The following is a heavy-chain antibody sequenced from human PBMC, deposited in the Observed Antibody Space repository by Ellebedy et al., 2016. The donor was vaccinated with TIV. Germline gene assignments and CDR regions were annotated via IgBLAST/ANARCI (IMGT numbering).Heavy chain of an antibody. CDR1: GFTFSDYG. CDR2: ISYHGTYK. CDR3: AKDQNGPRDDYNYGVAY. V-gene: IGHV3-30*18. D-gene: IGHD5-24*01. J-gene: IGHJ4*02. Sequence: GESLKISCAAPGFTFSDYGMHWVRQTPGKGLEWVAAISYHGTYKYYADSVKGRFSISRDNSRNTLYLQMDSLRPEDTAVYYCAKDQNGPRDDYNYGVAYWGQGTLVTVSS.